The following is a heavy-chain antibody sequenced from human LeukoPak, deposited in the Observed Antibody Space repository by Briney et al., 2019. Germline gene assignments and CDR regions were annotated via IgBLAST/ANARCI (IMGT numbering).Heavy chain of an antibody. CDR2: ISSSSSYI. D-gene: IGHD3-16*01. V-gene: IGHV3-21*01. Sequence: PGGSLRLSCAASGFTFSSYSMNWVRQAPGKGLEWVSSISSSSSYIYYADSVKGRFTISRDNAKNSLYLQMNSLRAEDTAVYYCARDWLARSRGVDYWGQGTLVTVSS. CDR1: GFTFSSYS. J-gene: IGHJ4*02. CDR3: ARDWLARSRGVDY.